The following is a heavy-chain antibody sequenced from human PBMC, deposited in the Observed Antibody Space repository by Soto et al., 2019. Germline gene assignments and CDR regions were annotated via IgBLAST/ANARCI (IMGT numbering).Heavy chain of an antibody. V-gene: IGHV3-15*01. CDR1: GFTFSSAW. Sequence: EVQLVESGGGLVKPGGSLRLSCAASGFTFSSAWMSWVRQAPGKGLEWVARMKSKIDGGTTDYAAPVRGRFTISRDDSKNTLYLQMDSLQIEDTAVYYCTTYAYVSASDRIRWAYWGQGALVTVSS. J-gene: IGHJ4*02. CDR3: TTYAYVSASDRIRWAY. CDR2: MKSKIDGGTT. D-gene: IGHD3-16*02.